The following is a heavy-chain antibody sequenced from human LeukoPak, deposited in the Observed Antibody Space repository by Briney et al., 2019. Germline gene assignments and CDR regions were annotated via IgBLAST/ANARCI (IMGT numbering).Heavy chain of an antibody. V-gene: IGHV3-23*01. D-gene: IGHD6-19*01. CDR1: GLHFSGTA. Sequence: GGSLRLSCAASGLHFSGTAMSWVRQAPGKGLEWVSAISHDGMNAYYADSVKGRFTISRDNSKKTVSLEMSSPTAADTGVYYCAKDGAQYSSGPECDPRGQGALVTVSP. CDR2: ISHDGMNA. J-gene: IGHJ5*02. CDR3: AKDGAQYSSGPECDP.